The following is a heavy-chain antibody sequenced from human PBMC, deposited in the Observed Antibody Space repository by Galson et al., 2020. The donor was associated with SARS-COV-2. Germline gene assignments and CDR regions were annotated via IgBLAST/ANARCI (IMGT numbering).Heavy chain of an antibody. Sequence: GESLKISCAASGFTFSSYGMHWVRQAPGKGLEWVAVIWYDGSNKYYADSVKGRFTISRDNSKNTLYLQMNSLRAEDTAVYYCAKAAPAHYYYYYGMDVWGQGTTVTVSS. V-gene: IGHV3-33*06. D-gene: IGHD2-2*01. J-gene: IGHJ6*02. CDR2: IWYDGSNK. CDR1: GFTFSSYG. CDR3: AKAAPAHYYYYYGMDV.